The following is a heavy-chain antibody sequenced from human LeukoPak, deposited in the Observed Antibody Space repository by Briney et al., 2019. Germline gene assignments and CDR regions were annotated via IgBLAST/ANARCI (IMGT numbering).Heavy chain of an antibody. Sequence: ASVKVSXKASGYTFTSYYMHWVRQAPGQGLEWMGIINPSGGSTSYAQKFQGRVTMTRDTSTSTVYMELSSLRSEDTAVYYCARDGGGDRYSGSYYYYYYYMDVWGKGTTVTVSS. J-gene: IGHJ6*03. V-gene: IGHV1-46*01. CDR3: ARDGGGDRYSGSYYYYYYYMDV. D-gene: IGHD1-26*01. CDR1: GYTFTSYY. CDR2: INPSGGST.